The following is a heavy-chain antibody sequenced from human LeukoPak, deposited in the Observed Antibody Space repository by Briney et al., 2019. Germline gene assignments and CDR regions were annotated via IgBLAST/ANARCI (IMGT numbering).Heavy chain of an antibody. CDR1: GFTFSSNW. J-gene: IGHJ3*02. D-gene: IGHD3-10*01. Sequence: GGSLRLSCVASGFTFSSNWMHWVRQGPGKGLVWVSRINSDGSETRHADSVKGRFTISRDNAKNTLYLQMNSLRAEDTAVYYCAKGGWFGQSPSDVFDMWGQGTMVIVSS. V-gene: IGHV3-74*01. CDR2: INSDGSET. CDR3: AKGGWFGQSPSDVFDM.